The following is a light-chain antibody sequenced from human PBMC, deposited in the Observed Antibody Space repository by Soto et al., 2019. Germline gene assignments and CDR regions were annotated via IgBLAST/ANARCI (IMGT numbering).Light chain of an antibody. Sequence: EIVLTQSPATLSLSPGDRATLSCRASQSISRHLAWYQQKPGQAPRLLIYTTSNRATGIPARFSGSGSGTDFTLTIGSLEPEDFEVYYCQQRSNWPLTFCGGTKVEIK. CDR1: QSISRH. V-gene: IGKV3-11*01. J-gene: IGKJ4*01. CDR3: QQRSNWPLT. CDR2: TTS.